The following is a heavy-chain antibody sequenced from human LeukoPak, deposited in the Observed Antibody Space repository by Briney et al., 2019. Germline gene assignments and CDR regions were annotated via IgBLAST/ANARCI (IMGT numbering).Heavy chain of an antibody. D-gene: IGHD4-17*01. CDR1: GYTFTSYY. J-gene: IGHJ4*02. Sequence: ASVKVSCKASGYTFTSYYMHWVRQAPGQGLEWMGIINPSGGSTSYAQKFQGRVTMTRDASTSTVYMELSSLRSEDTAVYYCARALTTVTTRGYFDYWGQGTLVTVSS. V-gene: IGHV1-46*01. CDR3: ARALTTVTTRGYFDY. CDR2: INPSGGST.